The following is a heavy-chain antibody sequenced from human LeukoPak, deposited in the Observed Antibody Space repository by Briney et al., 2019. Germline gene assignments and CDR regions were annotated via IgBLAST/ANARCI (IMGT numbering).Heavy chain of an antibody. J-gene: IGHJ6*02. CDR3: ARDQTRGRGGGRYYYGMDV. CDR1: GYTFTSYY. D-gene: IGHD2-15*01. Sequence: ASVKVSCKASGYTFTSYYMHWVRQAPGQGLEWMGIINPSGGSTSYAQKFQGRVTMTRDTSTSTVYMELSSPRSEDTAVYYCARDQTRGRGGGRYYYGMDVWGQGTTVTVSS. V-gene: IGHV1-46*01. CDR2: INPSGGST.